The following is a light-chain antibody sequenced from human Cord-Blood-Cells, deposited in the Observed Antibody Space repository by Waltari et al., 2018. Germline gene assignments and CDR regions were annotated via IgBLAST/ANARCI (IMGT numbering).Light chain of an antibody. CDR3: SSYTSSSTLYV. CDR2: DVS. V-gene: IGLV2-14*01. J-gene: IGLJ1*01. Sequence: QSDLKKPASASASPAPWITISYTGTSIDDEGYNYVCWYQQHQGKAPKPMIHDVSNRPSGVSNRFSGSKSGNTASLTISGLQAEDEADYYCSSYTSSSTLYVFGTVTKVTVL. CDR1: SIDDEGYNY.